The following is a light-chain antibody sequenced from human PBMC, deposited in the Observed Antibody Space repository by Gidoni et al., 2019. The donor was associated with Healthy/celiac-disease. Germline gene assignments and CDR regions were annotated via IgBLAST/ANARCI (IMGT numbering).Light chain of an antibody. V-gene: IGLV2-14*01. Sequence: QSALTPPAPVSGYPRQPITISCTGTSSDVGGYNYVSWYQQHPVKAPKLMIYEVSTRPSGVSNRCSGAKSGDTASLTISGLQAEDEADYYCSSYTSSSTYVFGTGTKVTVL. CDR1: SSDVGGYNY. CDR2: EVS. CDR3: SSYTSSSTYV. J-gene: IGLJ1*01.